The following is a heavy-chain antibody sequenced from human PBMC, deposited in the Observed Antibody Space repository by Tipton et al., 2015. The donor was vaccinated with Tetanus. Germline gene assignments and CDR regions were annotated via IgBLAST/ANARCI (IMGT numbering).Heavy chain of an antibody. CDR2: IYFNGTA. CDR3: ARDAGDSGH. CDR1: GGSMNSYY. V-gene: IGHV4-59*12. D-gene: IGHD1-1*01. J-gene: IGHJ4*02. Sequence: GLVKPSETLSLICTVSGGSMNSYYWSWIRQPPGKGLEWIGYIYFNGTAKYNPSLKSRLTISVDASKKQLSLKLTSVTAADTAVYYCARDAGDSGHWGPGTQVTVSS.